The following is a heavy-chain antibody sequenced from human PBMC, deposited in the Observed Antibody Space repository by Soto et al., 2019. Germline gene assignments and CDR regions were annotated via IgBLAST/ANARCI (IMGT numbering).Heavy chain of an antibody. Sequence: ASVKVSCKASGYTFTGYYMHWLRQAPGQELEGMGWINPNSDGTNYAQKFQAWVTMTRDTSISTAYMALSRLRSDDTAVYYCATGDIGSGSNYSALELWPQATMVTFS. J-gene: IGHJ3*01. CDR3: ATGDIGSGSNYSALEL. CDR2: INPNSDGT. D-gene: IGHD1-26*01. V-gene: IGHV1-2*04. CDR1: GYTFTGYY.